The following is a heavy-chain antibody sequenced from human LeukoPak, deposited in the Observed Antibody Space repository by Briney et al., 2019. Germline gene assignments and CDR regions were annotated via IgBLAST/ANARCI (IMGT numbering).Heavy chain of an antibody. CDR1: GFTFDDYA. V-gene: IGHV3-9*01. CDR3: AKDNWYSSSWWGWGRNTQENWFDP. J-gene: IGHJ5*02. D-gene: IGHD6-13*01. Sequence: GGSLRLSCAASGFTFDDYAMHWVRQAPGKGLEWVSGISWNSGSIGYADSVKGRFTISRDNAKNSLYLQMNSLRAEDTALYYCAKDNWYSSSWWGWGRNTQENWFDPWGQGTLVTVSS. CDR2: ISWNSGSI.